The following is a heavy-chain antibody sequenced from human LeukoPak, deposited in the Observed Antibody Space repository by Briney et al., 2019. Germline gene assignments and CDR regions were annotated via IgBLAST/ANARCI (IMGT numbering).Heavy chain of an antibody. D-gene: IGHD3-22*01. CDR3: ARNMGSGYYFAEGY. Sequence: GGSLRLSCAASGFTFSSYAMSWVRQAPGKGLEWVSAISGSGGSTYYADSVKGRFTISRDNSKNTLYLQMNSLRAEDTAFYYCARNMGSGYYFAEGYWGQGILVTVSS. V-gene: IGHV3-23*01. CDR1: GFTFSSYA. J-gene: IGHJ4*02. CDR2: ISGSGGST.